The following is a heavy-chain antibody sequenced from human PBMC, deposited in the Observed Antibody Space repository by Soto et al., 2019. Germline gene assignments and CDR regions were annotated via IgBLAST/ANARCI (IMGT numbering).Heavy chain of an antibody. J-gene: IGHJ4*02. D-gene: IGHD3-16*01. Sequence: VQLVESGGGVVQPGRSPRLSCAASGFTFSSYAMHWVRRAPGKGLEWMAVMSYDGSNKYYADSVKGRFTISRDNSKNTLYLQMNSLRPEDTALYYCARDGGAYWGQGTLVIVSS. CDR2: MSYDGSNK. CDR1: GFTFSSYA. CDR3: ARDGGAY. V-gene: IGHV3-30-3*01.